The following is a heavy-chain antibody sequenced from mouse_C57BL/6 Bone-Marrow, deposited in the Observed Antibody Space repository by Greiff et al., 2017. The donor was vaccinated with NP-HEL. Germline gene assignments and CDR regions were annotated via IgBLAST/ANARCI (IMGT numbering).Heavy chain of an antibody. V-gene: IGHV1-85*01. CDR2: IYPRDGST. CDR1: GYTFTSYD. CDR3: ARSSTVVDWYFDV. Sequence: VQLQQSGPELVKPGASVKLSCKASGYTFTSYDINWVKQRSGQGLEWIGWIYPRDGSTKYNEKFKGKATLTVDTSSSTAYMELHSLTSEDSAVYFCARSSTVVDWYFDVWGTGTTVTVSS. D-gene: IGHD1-1*01. J-gene: IGHJ1*03.